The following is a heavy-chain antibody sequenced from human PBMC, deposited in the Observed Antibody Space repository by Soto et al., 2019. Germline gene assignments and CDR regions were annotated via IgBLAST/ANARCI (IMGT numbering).Heavy chain of an antibody. CDR1: GFTFSSYA. V-gene: IGHV3-30-3*01. Sequence: ESGGGVVQPGRSLRLSCAASGFTFSSYAMHWVRQAPGKGLEWVAVISYDGSNKYYADSVKGRFTISRDNSKNTLYLQMNSLRAEDTAVYYCASGRREGLPPFDYWGQGTLVTVSS. D-gene: IGHD1-26*01. CDR3: ASGRREGLPPFDY. J-gene: IGHJ4*02. CDR2: ISYDGSNK.